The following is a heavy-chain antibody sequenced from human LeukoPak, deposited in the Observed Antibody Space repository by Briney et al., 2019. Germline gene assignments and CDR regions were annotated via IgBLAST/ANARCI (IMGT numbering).Heavy chain of an antibody. CDR2: IKEDGSKQ. J-gene: IGHJ6*02. CDR3: ARDPGRQYSSIADV. V-gene: IGHV3-7*03. D-gene: IGHD6-19*01. CDR1: GFSFSSYW. Sequence: GSLRLSCEASGFSFSSYWMNWVRRAPGRGLEWLANIKEDGSKQYYVDSVKGRFTISRDNAKNSLYLQMDSLRAEDTAVYYCARDPGRQYSSIADVWGQGTTVTVSS.